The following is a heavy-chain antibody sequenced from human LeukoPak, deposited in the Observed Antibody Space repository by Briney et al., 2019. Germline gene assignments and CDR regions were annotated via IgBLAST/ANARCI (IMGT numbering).Heavy chain of an antibody. CDR1: GFTFSSYA. CDR3: AKGGLNAFDI. D-gene: IGHD3-16*01. CDR2: ISGSGGGA. J-gene: IGHJ3*02. Sequence: GGSLRLSCAASGFTFSSYAMSWVRQAPGKGLEWVSAISGSGGGAYYADPVKGRFTISRDNSKNTLYLQMNSLRAEDTAVYYCAKGGLNAFDIWGQGTMVTVSS. V-gene: IGHV3-23*01.